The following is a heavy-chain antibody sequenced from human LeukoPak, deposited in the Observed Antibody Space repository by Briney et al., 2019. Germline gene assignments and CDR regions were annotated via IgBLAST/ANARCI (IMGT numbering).Heavy chain of an antibody. V-gene: IGHV3-48*03. CDR2: ISSIGTTI. Sequence: PGGSLRLSCAASGFTFSSYEMTWVRQAPGKGLEWVSHISSIGTTIYYADSLKCRFTISRDNAKNSLYLQMNSLRAEDTAVYYCARDIEAAGLFFDYWGRGTLVTVSS. J-gene: IGHJ4*02. D-gene: IGHD6-13*01. CDR1: GFTFSSYE. CDR3: ARDIEAAGLFFDY.